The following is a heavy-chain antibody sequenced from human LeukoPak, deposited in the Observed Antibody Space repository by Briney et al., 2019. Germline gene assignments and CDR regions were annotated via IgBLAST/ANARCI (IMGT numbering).Heavy chain of an antibody. J-gene: IGHJ4*02. Sequence: SETLSLTCAVYGGSFSPYYWSWIRQSPDKGLEWIGEINHSRSTNYNPSLKSRVTISVDTSKNQFPLKLSSVTAADTAVYYCARVTVRSRNFDYWGQGTLVTVSS. V-gene: IGHV4-34*01. D-gene: IGHD6-13*01. CDR1: GGSFSPYY. CDR3: ARVTVRSRNFDY. CDR2: INHSRST.